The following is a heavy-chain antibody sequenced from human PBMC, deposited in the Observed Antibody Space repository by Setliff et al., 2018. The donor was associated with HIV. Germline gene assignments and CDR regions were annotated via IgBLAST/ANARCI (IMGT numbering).Heavy chain of an antibody. V-gene: IGHV3-21*01. CDR2: ISSSSSYI. CDR3: ARHQLLLWFGELLWTLGYYYGMDV. J-gene: IGHJ6*02. CDR1: GFTFSSYS. Sequence: GGSLRLSCAASGFTFSSYSMNWVRQAPGRGLEWASSISSSSSYIYYADSVKGRFTISRDNAKNSLYLQMNSLRAEDTAVYYCARHQLLLWFGELLWTLGYYYGMDVWGQGTTVTVSS. D-gene: IGHD3-10*01.